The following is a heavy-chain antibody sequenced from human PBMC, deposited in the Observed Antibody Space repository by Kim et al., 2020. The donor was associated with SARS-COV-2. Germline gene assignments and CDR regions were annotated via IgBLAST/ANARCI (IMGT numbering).Heavy chain of an antibody. CDR2: IIPIFATT. D-gene: IGHD4-4*01. CDR3: ASRGGATVTTGPRGFRYYYGMDV. J-gene: IGHJ6*02. V-gene: IGHV1-69*13. Sequence: SVKVSCKASGGTFSNYAISWVRQAPGQGLEWVGGIIPIFATTHYAQNFQGRVTITADHSTSTAYMELSSLRSEDTAVYYCASRGGATVTTGPRGFRYYYGMDVWGQGTTVTVSS. CDR1: GGTFSNYA.